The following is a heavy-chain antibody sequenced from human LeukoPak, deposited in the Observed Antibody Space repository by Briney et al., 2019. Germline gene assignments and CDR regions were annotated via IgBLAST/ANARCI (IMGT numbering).Heavy chain of an antibody. D-gene: IGHD7-27*01. CDR2: IIPIFGTA. CDR3: ASKLPAGAFDY. CDR1: GGTFSSYA. Sequence: AASVKVSCKASGGTFSSYAISWVRQPPGQGLEWMGGIIPIFGTANYAQKFQGRVTITADESTSTAYMELSSLRSEDTAVYYCASKLPAGAFDYWGQGTLVTVSS. V-gene: IGHV1-69*13. J-gene: IGHJ4*02.